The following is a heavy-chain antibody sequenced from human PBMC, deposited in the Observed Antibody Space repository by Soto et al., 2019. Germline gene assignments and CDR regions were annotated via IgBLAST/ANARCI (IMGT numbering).Heavy chain of an antibody. CDR3: AKGRVRQKQADFWSGYYTDY. D-gene: IGHD3-3*01. Sequence: EVQLLESGGGLVQPGGSLRLSCAASGFTFSSYAMSWVRQAPGKGLEWVSAISGSGGSTYYADSVKGRFTISRDNSKNTLYLQMNSLRAEDTAVYYCAKGRVRQKQADFWSGYYTDYWGQGTLVTVSS. J-gene: IGHJ4*02. V-gene: IGHV3-23*01. CDR1: GFTFSSYA. CDR2: ISGSGGST.